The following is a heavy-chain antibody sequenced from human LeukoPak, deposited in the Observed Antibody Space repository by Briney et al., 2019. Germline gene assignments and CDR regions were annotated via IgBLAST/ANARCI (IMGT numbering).Heavy chain of an antibody. CDR1: GGSVTSGSYY. CDR2: IYYSGST. Sequence: SETLSLTCTVSGGSVTSGSYYWSWIRQPPGKGLEWIGYIYYSGSTNYNPSLKSRVTISVDTSKNQFSLKLSSVTAADTAVYYCARDGCSGGSCYDGMDVWGEGTTVTVSS. D-gene: IGHD2-15*01. J-gene: IGHJ6*04. CDR3: ARDGCSGGSCYDGMDV. V-gene: IGHV4-61*01.